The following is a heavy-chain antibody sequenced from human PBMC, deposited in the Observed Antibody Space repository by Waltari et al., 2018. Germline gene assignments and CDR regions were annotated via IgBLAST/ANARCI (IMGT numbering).Heavy chain of an antibody. Sequence: EVQLVESGGGLVQPGGSLRLSCTGSGFTFSTSWIHWVRQAPGKGLVWVSRVNDDGTSTIYADSVKGRFTISKDNARNTVDLQMNGLGAEDTALYYCARAGYLGAFDIWGQGTMVIVSS. D-gene: IGHD3-10*01. CDR1: GFTFSTSW. J-gene: IGHJ3*02. CDR3: ARAGYLGAFDI. CDR2: VNDDGTST. V-gene: IGHV3-74*01.